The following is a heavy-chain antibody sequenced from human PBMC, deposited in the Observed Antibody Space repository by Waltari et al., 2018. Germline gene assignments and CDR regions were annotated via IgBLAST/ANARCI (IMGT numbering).Heavy chain of an antibody. CDR3: ASVAARPGLRHFQH. J-gene: IGHJ1*01. V-gene: IGHV4-61*02. D-gene: IGHD6-6*01. Sequence: QVQLQESGPGLVKPSQTLSLTCTVSGGSISSGRYYWSWIRQPAGKGLEWIGRIYTSGSTNYNPSLKSRVTISVDTSKNQFSLKLSSVTAADTAVYYCASVAARPGLRHFQHWGQGTLVTVSS. CDR1: GGSISSGRYY. CDR2: IYTSGST.